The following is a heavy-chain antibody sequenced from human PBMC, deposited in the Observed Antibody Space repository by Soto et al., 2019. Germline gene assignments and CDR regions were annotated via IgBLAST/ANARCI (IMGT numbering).Heavy chain of an antibody. D-gene: IGHD3-16*01. CDR2: ISPYTGNT. CDR3: VLVDNYVTPAPQDV. V-gene: IGHV1-18*01. J-gene: IGHJ6*02. Sequence: QVQLVQSGDEVKKPGASVKVSCKASGYIFVNYGIAWVRQAPGQGLEWMGWISPYTGNTHSATKVQGRLTMTTDTSTSTGYMGRGSLTSDDTAVYYCVLVDNYVTPAPQDVGGQGTTVTVSS. CDR1: GYIFVNYG.